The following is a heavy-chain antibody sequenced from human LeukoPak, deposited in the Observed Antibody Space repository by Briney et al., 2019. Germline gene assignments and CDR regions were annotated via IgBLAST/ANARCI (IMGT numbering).Heavy chain of an antibody. V-gene: IGHV1-69*05. D-gene: IGHD3-16*02. Sequence: ASVKVSCKASGGTFDRYAISWVRQAPGQGLEWMGGIAPIFGTPNYAQNFQGRVTITTDESTSTAYMELSSLRSDDMAVYYCASHFRSNHYYFYYMDVWGTGTTVTVSS. CDR2: IAPIFGTP. J-gene: IGHJ6*03. CDR3: ASHFRSNHYYFYYMDV. CDR1: GGTFDRYA.